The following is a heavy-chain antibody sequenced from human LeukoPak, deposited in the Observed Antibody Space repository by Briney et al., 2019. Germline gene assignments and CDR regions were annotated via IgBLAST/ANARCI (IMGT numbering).Heavy chain of an antibody. CDR1: GGSVSGGNYY. Sequence: SETLSLTWTVSGGSVSGGNYYCSWIRQSPGKGLEWIGYIHYSGSTVYNPSLKSRVTMSIDTSKNQFSLNLSSATAADTAVYYCTRTGSTGGYWGQGTLVTVSS. CDR2: IHYSGST. J-gene: IGHJ4*02. D-gene: IGHD1-7*01. V-gene: IGHV4-61*01. CDR3: TRTGSTGGY.